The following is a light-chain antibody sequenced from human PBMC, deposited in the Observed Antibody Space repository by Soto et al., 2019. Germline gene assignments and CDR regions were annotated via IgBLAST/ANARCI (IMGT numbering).Light chain of an antibody. CDR1: QSVSSSY. J-gene: IGKJ5*01. V-gene: IGKV3-20*01. Sequence: EIVLTQSPGTLSLSPGERATLSCWASQSVSSSYLAWYQQKPGQAPRLLIYGASSRATGIPDRFSGSGSGTDFTLTISRLEPEDFAVYYCQQYGSSSGFGQGTRLEIK. CDR3: QQYGSSSG. CDR2: GAS.